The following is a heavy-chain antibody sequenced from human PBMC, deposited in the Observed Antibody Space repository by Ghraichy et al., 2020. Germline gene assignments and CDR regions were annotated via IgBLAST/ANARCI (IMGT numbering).Heavy chain of an antibody. CDR1: GFTFSSYW. D-gene: IGHD2-2*01. V-gene: IGHV3-7*01. Sequence: GGSLRLSCAASGFTFSSYWMSWVRQAPGKGLEWVANIKQDGSEKYYVDSVKGRFTISRDNAKNSLYLQMNSLRAEDTAVYYCARAEVVPASHWFDPWGQGTLVTVSS. CDR2: IKQDGSEK. CDR3: ARAEVVPASHWFDP. J-gene: IGHJ5*02.